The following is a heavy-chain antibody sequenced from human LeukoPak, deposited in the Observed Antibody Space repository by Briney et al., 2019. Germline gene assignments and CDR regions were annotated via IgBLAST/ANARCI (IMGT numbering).Heavy chain of an antibody. CDR1: GGSLRSSGHW. Sequence: TSETLSLTCTVSGGSLRSSGHWWVWIRQPPGKGLEWIGSIHYSGKVYYNPSLKSRVTTSVDTSTDQFSLRLSSATAADTAIYYCARQSGDQSSAWYFDAWGQGTLVIVSS. J-gene: IGHJ4*02. D-gene: IGHD6-19*01. V-gene: IGHV4-39*01. CDR3: ARQSGDQSSAWYFDA. CDR2: IHYSGKV.